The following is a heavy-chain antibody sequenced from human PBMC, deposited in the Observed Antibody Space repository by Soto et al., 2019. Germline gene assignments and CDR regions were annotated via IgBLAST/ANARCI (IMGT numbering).Heavy chain of an antibody. J-gene: IGHJ6*02. Sequence: ASVKVSCKASGFTFTSSAVQWVRQARGQRLEWIGWIVVGSGNTNYAQKFQERVTITRDMSTSTAYMEVSSLKSEDTAVDYCAASSSSPEMGSYYYGMDVWGQGTTVTVSS. CDR3: AASSSSPEMGSYYYGMDV. CDR2: IVVGSGNT. D-gene: IGHD6-13*01. V-gene: IGHV1-58*01. CDR1: GFTFTSSA.